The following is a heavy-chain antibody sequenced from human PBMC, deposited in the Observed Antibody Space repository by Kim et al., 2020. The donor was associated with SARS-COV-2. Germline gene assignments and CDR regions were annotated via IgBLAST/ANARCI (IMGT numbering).Heavy chain of an antibody. Sequence: GGSLRLSCAASGFTFSSYGMHWVRQAPGKGLEWVAVIWYDGSNKYYADSVKGRFTISRDNSKNTLYLQMNSLRAEDTAVYYCATYVDTAMGFDYWGQGTLVTVSS. J-gene: IGHJ4*02. D-gene: IGHD5-18*01. CDR1: GFTFSSYG. V-gene: IGHV3-33*01. CDR3: ATYVDTAMGFDY. CDR2: IWYDGSNK.